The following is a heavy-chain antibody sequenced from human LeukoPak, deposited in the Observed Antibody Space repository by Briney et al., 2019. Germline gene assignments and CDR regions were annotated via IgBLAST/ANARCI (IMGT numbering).Heavy chain of an antibody. Sequence: GGSLRLSCAASGFTFDDYAMHWVWQAPGKGLEWVSAISGSGGSTYYADSVKGRFTISRDNSKNTLYLQMNSLRAEDTAVYYCAKDRGRGGITNILGYWGQGTLVTVSS. CDR1: GFTFDDYA. D-gene: IGHD1-14*01. V-gene: IGHV3-23*01. CDR3: AKDRGRGGITNILGY. J-gene: IGHJ4*02. CDR2: ISGSGGST.